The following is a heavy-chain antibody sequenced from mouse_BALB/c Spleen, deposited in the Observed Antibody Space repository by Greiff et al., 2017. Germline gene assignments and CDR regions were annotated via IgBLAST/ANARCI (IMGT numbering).Heavy chain of an antibody. D-gene: IGHD1-1*01. CDR1: GYSITSDYA. Sequence: EVQLVESGPGLVKPSQSLSLTCTVTGYSITSDYAWNWIRQFPGNKLEWMGYISYSGSTSYNPSLKSRISITRDTSKNQFFLQLNSVTTEDTATYYCARIYDYYGSSSYWYFDVWGAGTTVTVSS. J-gene: IGHJ1*01. V-gene: IGHV3-2*02. CDR2: ISYSGST. CDR3: ARIYDYYGSSSYWYFDV.